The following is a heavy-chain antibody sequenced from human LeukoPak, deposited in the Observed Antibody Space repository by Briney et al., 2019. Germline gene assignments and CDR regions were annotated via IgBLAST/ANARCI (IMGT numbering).Heavy chain of an antibody. CDR3: ARAAHLCGGDCYLNYFDY. Sequence: GASVKVSCKVSGYTLTELSMHWVRQAPGKGLEWMGGFDPEDGETIYAQKFQGRVTMTRDMSTSTVYMELSSLRSEDTAVYYCARAAHLCGGDCYLNYFDYWGQGTLVTVSS. CDR2: FDPEDGET. D-gene: IGHD2-21*02. V-gene: IGHV1-24*01. CDR1: GYTLTELS. J-gene: IGHJ4*02.